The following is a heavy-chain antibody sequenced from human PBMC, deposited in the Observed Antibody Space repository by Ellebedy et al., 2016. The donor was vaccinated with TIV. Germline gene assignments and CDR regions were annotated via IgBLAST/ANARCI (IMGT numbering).Heavy chain of an antibody. D-gene: IGHD6-13*01. CDR1: GGTFSSYS. J-gene: IGHJ4*02. Sequence: AASVKVSCKASGGTFSSYSMIWLRQAPGQGLEWMGGIIPIFGTPDYAQSFQGRVTITADTSTSTAYMELSSLRSEDTAVYYCARGTYSSSWYGMDFWGQGTPVTVSS. CDR2: IIPIFGTP. V-gene: IGHV1-69*06. CDR3: ARGTYSSSWYGMDF.